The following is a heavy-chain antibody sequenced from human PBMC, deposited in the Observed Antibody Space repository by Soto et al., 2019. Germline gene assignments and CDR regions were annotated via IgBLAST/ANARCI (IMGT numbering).Heavy chain of an antibody. CDR2: INPKSGDT. V-gene: IGHV1-2*02. J-gene: IGHJ4*02. D-gene: IGHD3-16*01. CDR1: GYTLTDYY. Sequence: ASVKVSCKASGYTLTDYYLHWVRQAPGQGLEWMGWINPKSGDTKYAQKFQDRVTMTRDTSTSTAYMELSRLRFDDTAVYYCARDMQGWGGYWGQGTQVTVSS. CDR3: ARDMQGWGGY.